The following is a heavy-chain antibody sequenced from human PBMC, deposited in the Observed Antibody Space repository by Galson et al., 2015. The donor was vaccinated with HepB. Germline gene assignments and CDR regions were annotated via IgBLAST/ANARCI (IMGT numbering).Heavy chain of an antibody. D-gene: IGHD6-19*01. Sequence: SVKVSCKASGYTFTSYGISWVRQAPGQGLEWMRWISAYNGNTNYAQKLQGRVTMTTGTSTSTAYMELRSLRSDDTAVYYCARERGWAVAGRAFDIWGQGTMVTVSS. CDR2: ISAYNGNT. J-gene: IGHJ3*02. V-gene: IGHV1-18*01. CDR1: GYTFTSYG. CDR3: ARERGWAVAGRAFDI.